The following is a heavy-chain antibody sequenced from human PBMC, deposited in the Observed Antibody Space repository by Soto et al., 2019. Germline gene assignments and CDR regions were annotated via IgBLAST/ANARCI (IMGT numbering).Heavy chain of an antibody. J-gene: IGHJ6*02. D-gene: IGHD3-3*01. V-gene: IGHV4-61*01. CDR3: AGLLFWKHFYGLDV. Sequence: SETLSLTCTVSGGGSVNNPNYYWNLIRQPPGKGLEWIGSIYFTGTTNYNPSLKSRVTLAVDTSNNQFSLKLASVTAADTPVYYCAGLLFWKHFYGLDVWGPGTTVTVSS. CDR1: GGGSVNNPNYY. CDR2: IYFTGTT.